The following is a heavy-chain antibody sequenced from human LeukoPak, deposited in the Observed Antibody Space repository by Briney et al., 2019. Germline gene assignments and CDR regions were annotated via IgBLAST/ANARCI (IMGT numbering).Heavy chain of an antibody. CDR1: GGSISSYY. D-gene: IGHD3-3*01. CDR3: AGITIFGVVISY. V-gene: IGHV4-59*01. Sequence: SETLSLTCTVSGGSISSYYWSWIRQPPGKGLEWIGYIYYSGSTNYNPSLKSRVTISVDTSKNQFSLKLSSVTAADTAVYYCAGITIFGVVISYWGQGTLVTVSS. CDR2: IYYSGST. J-gene: IGHJ4*02.